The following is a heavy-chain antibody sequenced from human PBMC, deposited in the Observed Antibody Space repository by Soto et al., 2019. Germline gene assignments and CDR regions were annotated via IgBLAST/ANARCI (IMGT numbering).Heavy chain of an antibody. J-gene: IGHJ5*02. D-gene: IGHD2-15*01. Sequence: PSETLSLTCTVSGGSISSSSYYWGWIRQPPGKGLEWIGSIYYSGSTYYNPSLKSRVTISVDTSKNQFSLKLSSVTAADTAVYYCARVVVVAATRSWFDPWGQGTLVTVSS. CDR2: IYYSGST. CDR3: ARVVVVAATRSWFDP. CDR1: GGSISSSSYY. V-gene: IGHV4-39*07.